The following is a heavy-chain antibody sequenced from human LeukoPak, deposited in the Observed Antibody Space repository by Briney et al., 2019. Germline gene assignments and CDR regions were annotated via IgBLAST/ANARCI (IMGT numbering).Heavy chain of an antibody. D-gene: IGHD3-10*01. J-gene: IGHJ4*02. CDR2: IRYDGSNE. CDR1: GFTFSSYG. CDR3: ASSGSLDY. V-gene: IGHV3-30*02. Sequence: GGSLRLSCAASGFTFSSYGMHWVRQAPGKGLEWVSFIRYDGSNEYYADSVRGRFTISRDNSKNTLYLQMNSLRAEDTAVYYCASSGSLDYWGQGTLVTVSS.